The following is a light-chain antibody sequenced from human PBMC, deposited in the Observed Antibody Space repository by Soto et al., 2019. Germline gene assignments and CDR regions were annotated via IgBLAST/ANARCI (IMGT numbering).Light chain of an antibody. J-gene: IGKJ4*01. CDR2: HAS. V-gene: IGKV1-33*01. Sequence: DIQMTQSPSSLSASAGDRVTITCQASQDITTYLNWYQQKPGKAPKLLFYHASDVETGVPSRFSGSGSGTDFTFTISSLQPEDVATYYCQQYDNLPLTFGGGTTVEI. CDR1: QDITTY. CDR3: QQYDNLPLT.